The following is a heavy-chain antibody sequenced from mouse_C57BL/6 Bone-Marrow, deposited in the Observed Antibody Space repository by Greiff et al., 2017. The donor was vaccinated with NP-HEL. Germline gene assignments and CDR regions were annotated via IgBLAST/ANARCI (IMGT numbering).Heavy chain of an antibody. CDR3: ARSIHYGSSYWYFDV. Sequence: VQLQQSGPELVKPGASVKISCKASGYTFTDYYMNWVKQSHGKSLEWIGDINPNNGGTSYNQKFKGKATLTVDKSSSTAYMELRSLTSEDSAVYYCARSIHYGSSYWYFDVWGTGTTVTVSS. J-gene: IGHJ1*03. D-gene: IGHD1-1*01. V-gene: IGHV1-26*01. CDR2: INPNNGGT. CDR1: GYTFTDYY.